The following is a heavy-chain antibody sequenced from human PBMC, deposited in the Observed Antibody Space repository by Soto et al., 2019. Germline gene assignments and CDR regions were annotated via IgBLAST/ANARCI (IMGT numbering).Heavy chain of an antibody. CDR2: IYWDDRK. CDR3: THRRVGAGMDY. Sequence: QITLKESGPTLVKPTQTLTLTCTFSGFSLSTSGVGVGCIRQPPGKALEWLAVIYWDDRKFYSPSLKSRLTITKDTSKNQVVLTLTNVDPVDTATYYCTHRRVGAGMDYWGPGTLVTVSS. V-gene: IGHV2-5*02. J-gene: IGHJ4*02. CDR1: GFSLSTSGVG.